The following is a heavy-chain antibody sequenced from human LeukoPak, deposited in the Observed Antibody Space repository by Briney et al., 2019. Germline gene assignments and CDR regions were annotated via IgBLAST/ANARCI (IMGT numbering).Heavy chain of an antibody. CDR2: IYYSGST. J-gene: IGHJ4*02. CDR1: GGSISSYY. Sequence: SETLSLTCTVSGGSISSYYWSWIRQPPGKGLEWIGYIYYSGSTNYNPSLKSRVTISVDTSKNQLSLKLSSVTAADTAVYYCARAKEGVAGFFDYWGRGTLDTVSS. CDR3: ARAKEGVAGFFDY. D-gene: IGHD6-19*01. V-gene: IGHV4-59*01.